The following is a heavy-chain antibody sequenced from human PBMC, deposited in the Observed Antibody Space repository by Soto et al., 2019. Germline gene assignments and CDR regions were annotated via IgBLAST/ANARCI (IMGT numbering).Heavy chain of an antibody. CDR1: GGSISSGDYY. D-gene: IGHD2-21*02. Sequence: PSETLSLTCTVSGGSISSGDYYWSWIRQPPGKGLEWIGYIYYSGSTYYNPSLKSRVTISVDTSKNQFTLKLSSVTAAATAVYYCAGIPSGYCGGDCYFGYWGQGTLVTVSS. V-gene: IGHV4-30-4*01. CDR2: IYYSGST. CDR3: AGIPSGYCGGDCYFGY. J-gene: IGHJ4*02.